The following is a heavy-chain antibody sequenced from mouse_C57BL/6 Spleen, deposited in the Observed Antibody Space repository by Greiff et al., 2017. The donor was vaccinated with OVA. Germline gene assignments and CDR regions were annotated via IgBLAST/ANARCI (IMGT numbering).Heavy chain of an antibody. Sequence: EVQLQQSGAELVKPGASVKLSCTASGFNINDYYMHWVKQRTEQGLEWIGRIDPEDGETKYAPKFKGKATIPADTSSNTAYLQLSSLTSEDTAVYYCARMYCSSPSYWYFDVWGTGTTVTVSS. CDR2: IDPEDGET. V-gene: IGHV14-2*01. D-gene: IGHD1-1*01. CDR3: ARMYCSSPSYWYFDV. J-gene: IGHJ1*03. CDR1: GFNINDYY.